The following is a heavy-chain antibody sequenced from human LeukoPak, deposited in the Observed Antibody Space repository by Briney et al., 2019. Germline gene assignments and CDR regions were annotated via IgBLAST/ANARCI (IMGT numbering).Heavy chain of an antibody. D-gene: IGHD6-19*01. CDR1: GFTFSSYA. Sequence: PGGSLRLSCAASGFTFSSYAMSWVRQAPGKGLEWVSAISGSGGSTYYADSVKGRFTISRDNSKNTLYLQMNSLRAEDTAVYYCAKEPSSGWPTLYYLDYWGQGTLVTVSS. V-gene: IGHV3-23*01. CDR2: ISGSGGST. CDR3: AKEPSSGWPTLYYLDY. J-gene: IGHJ4*02.